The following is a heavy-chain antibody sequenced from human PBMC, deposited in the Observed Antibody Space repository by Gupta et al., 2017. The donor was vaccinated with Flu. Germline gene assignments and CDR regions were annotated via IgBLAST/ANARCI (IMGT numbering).Heavy chain of an antibody. CDR2: INEDGSTK. J-gene: IGHJ4*02. CDR3: ARDRAYNCFDY. D-gene: IGHD4-11*01. V-gene: IGHV3-7*01. CDR1: GFTFSRSW. Sequence: EVQLVESGGGLVQPGGSRRLSCAASGFTFSRSWMTWVRQAPGKGLEWVANINEDGSTKNYVDSVMGRFTISRDNAKNSLFLQMDSLRAEDTAVYYCARDRAYNCFDYWGQGTLVTVSS.